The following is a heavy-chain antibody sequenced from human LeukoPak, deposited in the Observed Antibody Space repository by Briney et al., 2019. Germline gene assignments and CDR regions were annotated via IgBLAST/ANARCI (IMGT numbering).Heavy chain of an antibody. J-gene: IGHJ3*02. CDR2: INPSGGST. Sequence: ASVKVSCKASGYTFTSYYMHWVRQAPGQGLEWMGIINPSGGSTSYAQKFQGRVTMTRDTSTSTVYMELSSLRSEDTAVYYCARDLSATVVTPDAFDIWGQGTMVTVSS. CDR1: GYTFTSYY. CDR3: ARDLSATVVTPDAFDI. V-gene: IGHV1-46*01. D-gene: IGHD4-23*01.